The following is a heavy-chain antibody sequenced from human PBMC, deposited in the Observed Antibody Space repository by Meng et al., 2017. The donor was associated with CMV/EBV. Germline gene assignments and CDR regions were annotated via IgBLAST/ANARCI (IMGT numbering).Heavy chain of an antibody. CDR2: ISSSSSYI. CDR3: ASGEYCSGGSCYSDDY. Sequence: EVQLVXSXXXXXKPXGXXXPSXSXSGFTFSSYSMNWVRQAPGKGLEWVSSISSSSSYIYYADSVKGRFTISRDNAKNSLYLQMNSLRAEDTAVYYCASGEYCSGGSCYSDDYWGQGTLVTVSS. V-gene: IGHV3-21*01. CDR1: GFTFSSYS. J-gene: IGHJ4*02. D-gene: IGHD2-15*01.